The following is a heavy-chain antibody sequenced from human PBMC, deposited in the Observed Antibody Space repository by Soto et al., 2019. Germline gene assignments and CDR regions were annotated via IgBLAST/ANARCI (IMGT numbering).Heavy chain of an antibody. CDR3: ASGPLDCSGYYSTDRASDAFDI. CDR2: INPKSGGT. CDR1: GYTFTGYY. Sequence: ASVKVSCKASGYTFTGYYMHWVRQAPGQGLEWMGWINPKSGGTNYAQKFQGRVTMTRDTSISTAYMELSRLSSDDTAVYYCASGPLDCSGYYSTDRASDAFDIWGQGTMVTVSS. J-gene: IGHJ3*02. V-gene: IGHV1-2*02. D-gene: IGHD3-22*01.